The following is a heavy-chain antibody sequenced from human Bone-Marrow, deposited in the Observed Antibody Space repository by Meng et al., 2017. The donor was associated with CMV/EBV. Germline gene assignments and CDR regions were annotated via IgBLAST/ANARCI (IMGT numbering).Heavy chain of an antibody. Sequence: GSLRLSCSVSSGSIGSGSYFWTWIRQPPGKGLESIGLIYYNGYTFYNPYLESRVIISMDMSNNQFSLTLNSLTAADTAVYYCARGVYLDTYFRYVEYWGQG. D-gene: IGHD2/OR15-2a*01. CDR2: IYYNGYT. V-gene: IGHV4-39*07. CDR3: ARGVYLDTYFRYVEY. CDR1: SGSIGSGSYF. J-gene: IGHJ4*02.